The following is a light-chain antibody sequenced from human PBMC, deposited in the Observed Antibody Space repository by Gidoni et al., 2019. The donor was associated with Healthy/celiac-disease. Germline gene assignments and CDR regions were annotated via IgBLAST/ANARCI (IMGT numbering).Light chain of an antibody. Sequence: QSALTQPASVSGSPGQSLTISCTGTSSDVGGYNYVSWYQQHPGKAPKLMIYDVSNRPSGVSNRFSGSKSGNTASLTISGLQAEDEADYYCSSYTSPMDWVFGGGTKLTVL. CDR3: SSYTSPMDWV. V-gene: IGLV2-14*03. J-gene: IGLJ3*02. CDR2: DVS. CDR1: SSDVGGYNY.